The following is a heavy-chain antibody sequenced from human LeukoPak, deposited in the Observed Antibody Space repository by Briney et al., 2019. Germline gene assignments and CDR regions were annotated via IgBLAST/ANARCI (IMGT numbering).Heavy chain of an antibody. CDR1: GGSISSGGYS. CDR2: IYHSGST. CDR3: ARSPPSRHCNGGSCYDWYFPL. J-gene: IGHJ2*01. Sequence: PSQTLSLTCAVSGGSISSGGYSWSWIRQPPGKGLEWIGYIYHSGSTYYNPSLKSRVTISVDRSKNQFSLKLSSVTAADTAVYYCARSPPSRHCNGGSCYDWYFPLWGRGTLVTVSS. V-gene: IGHV4-30-2*01. D-gene: IGHD2-15*01.